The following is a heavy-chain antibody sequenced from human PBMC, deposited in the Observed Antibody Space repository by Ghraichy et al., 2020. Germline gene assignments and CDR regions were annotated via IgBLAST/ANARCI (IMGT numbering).Heavy chain of an antibody. V-gene: IGHV1-2*02. D-gene: IGHD1-7*01. CDR3: ARDQPLELLGDGMDV. Sequence: ASVKVSCKASGYTFTGYYMHWVRQAPGQGLEWMGWINPNSGGTNYAQKFQGRVTMTRDTSISTAYMELSRLRSDDTAVYYCARDQPLELLGDGMDVWGQGTTVTVSS. CDR2: INPNSGGT. J-gene: IGHJ6*02. CDR1: GYTFTGYY.